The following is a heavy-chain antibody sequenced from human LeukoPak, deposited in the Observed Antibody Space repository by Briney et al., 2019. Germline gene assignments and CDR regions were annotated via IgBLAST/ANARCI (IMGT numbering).Heavy chain of an antibody. CDR2: ISGSGGST. Sequence: GGSLRLSCAAFGFTFSSYAMSWVRQAPGKGLEWVSAISGSGGSTYYADSVKGRFTITRDNSKNTLYLQMNSLRAEDTAVYYCAKGRDYYGSGEFDYWGQGTLVTVAS. CDR3: AKGRDYYGSGEFDY. D-gene: IGHD3-10*01. CDR1: GFTFSSYA. J-gene: IGHJ4*02. V-gene: IGHV3-23*01.